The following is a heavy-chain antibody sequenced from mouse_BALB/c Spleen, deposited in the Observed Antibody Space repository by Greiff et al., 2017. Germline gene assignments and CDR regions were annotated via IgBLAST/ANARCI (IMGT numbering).Heavy chain of an antibody. CDR2: IDTSDSYT. CDR1: GYTFTDYW. J-gene: IGHJ2*01. CDR3: ARSIHYYGSFDY. V-gene: IGHV1-69*01. D-gene: IGHD1-2*01. Sequence: QVQLQQPGAELVMPGASVKMSCKASGYTFTDYWMHWVKQRPGQGLEWIGAIDTSDSYTSYNQKFKGKATLTVDESSSTAYMQLSSLTSEDSAVYYCARSIHYYGSFDYWGQGTTLTVSS.